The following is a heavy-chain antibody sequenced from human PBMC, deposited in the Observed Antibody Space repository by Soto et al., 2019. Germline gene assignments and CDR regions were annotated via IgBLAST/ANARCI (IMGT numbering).Heavy chain of an antibody. CDR2: INPNSGGT. D-gene: IGHD3-10*01. V-gene: IGHV1-2*04. CDR3: ARHYYGSGSQHNWFAP. Sequence: ASVKVSCKASGYTFTGYYMHWVRQAPGQGLEWMGWINPNSGGTNYAQKFQGWVTMTRDTSISTAYMELSRLRSDDTAVYYCARHYYGSGSQHNWFAPWGQGTLVTVSS. CDR1: GYTFTGYY. J-gene: IGHJ5*02.